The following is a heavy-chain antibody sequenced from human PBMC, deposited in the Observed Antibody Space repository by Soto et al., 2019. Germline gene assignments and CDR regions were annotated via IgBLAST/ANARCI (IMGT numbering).Heavy chain of an antibody. CDR1: VVTISSYS. V-gene: IGHV3-48*02. Sequence: GGPLRLCYAASVVTISSYSIHWVRQATGKGLEWVLYISSSGSTIYSADSVKGRITISRDNAKNSLYLQMNSLRDEDAAVYYSARSALNYYESSGYDVW. J-gene: IGHJ3*01. CDR3: ARSALNYYESSGYDV. CDR2: ISSSGSTI. D-gene: IGHD3-22*01.